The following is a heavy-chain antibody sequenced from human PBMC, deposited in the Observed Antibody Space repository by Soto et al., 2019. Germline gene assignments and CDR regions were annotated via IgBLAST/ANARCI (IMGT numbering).Heavy chain of an antibody. CDR1: GFTFSSYA. J-gene: IGHJ6*02. V-gene: IGHV3-30-3*01. CDR3: ARVSHAGYYYYGMDV. CDR2: ISYDGSNK. Sequence: PGRPLRLSSTASGFTFSSYAMHWVRQARGKGLEWVAVISYDGSNKYYADSVKGRFTISRDNSKNTLYLQMNSLRAEDTAVYYCARVSHAGYYYYGMDVWGQGTTVTVSS.